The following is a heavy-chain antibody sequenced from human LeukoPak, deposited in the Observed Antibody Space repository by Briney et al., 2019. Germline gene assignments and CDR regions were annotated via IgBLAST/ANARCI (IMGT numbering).Heavy chain of an antibody. J-gene: IGHJ5*02. CDR1: GGSISSYY. Sequence: PSETLSVTCTVSGGSISSYYWSWIRQPPGKGLEWIGYIYYSGSTNYNPSLKSRVTISVDTSKNQFSLKLSSVTAADTAVYYCAREDGYTENWFDPWGQGTLVTVSS. CDR3: AREDGYTENWFDP. D-gene: IGHD5-24*01. V-gene: IGHV4-59*01. CDR2: IYYSGST.